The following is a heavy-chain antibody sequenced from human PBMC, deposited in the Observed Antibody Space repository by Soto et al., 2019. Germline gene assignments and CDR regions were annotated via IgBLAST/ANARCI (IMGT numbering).Heavy chain of an antibody. Sequence: GASVKVSCKASGYTFTSYAMHWVRQAPGQRLEGMGWINAGNGNTKYSQKFQGRVTITRDTSASTAYMELSSLRSEDTAVYYCARDNKLSSSWPQYYYYYGMDVWGQGTTVTVSS. D-gene: IGHD6-13*01. CDR3: ARDNKLSSSWPQYYYYYGMDV. J-gene: IGHJ6*02. V-gene: IGHV1-3*01. CDR1: GYTFTSYA. CDR2: INAGNGNT.